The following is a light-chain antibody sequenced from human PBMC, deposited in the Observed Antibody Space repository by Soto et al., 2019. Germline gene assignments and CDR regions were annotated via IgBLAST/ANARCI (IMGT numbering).Light chain of an antibody. J-gene: IGKJ1*01. Sequence: EIVLTQSPGTLSLSPGERATLSCRASQSVSGSYLAWYQQKPGQAPRLLIYGASSRATGIPDRFSGSGSGTDFTLTITRLEPDDFAVYYCHQYGSSQTFGQGTKVEIK. V-gene: IGKV3-20*01. CDR1: QSVSGSY. CDR3: HQYGSSQT. CDR2: GAS.